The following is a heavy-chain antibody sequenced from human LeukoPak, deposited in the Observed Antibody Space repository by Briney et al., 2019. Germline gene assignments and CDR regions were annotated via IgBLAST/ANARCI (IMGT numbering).Heavy chain of an antibody. CDR2: ISDSGASGGST. D-gene: IGHD1-1*01. J-gene: IGHJ4*02. V-gene: IGHV3-23*01. Sequence: GGSLRLSCAAFGFTFRSFAMSWVRQAPGKGLEWVSGISDSGASGGSTNYADSVKGRFTISRDNAKSSLYLQMNILRAEDTAVYYCARDGGYDPFGYWGQGTLVTVSS. CDR1: GFTFRSFA. CDR3: ARDGGYDPFGY.